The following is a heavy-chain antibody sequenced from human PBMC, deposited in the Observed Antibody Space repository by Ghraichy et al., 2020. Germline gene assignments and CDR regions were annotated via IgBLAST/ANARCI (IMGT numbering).Heavy chain of an antibody. D-gene: IGHD3-10*01. CDR1: GGSITPYY. J-gene: IGHJ6*02. CDR2: IYYTGST. Sequence: SETLSLTCTVSGGSITPYYWTWIRQPPGEGLEWIGYIYYTGSTNYNPSLKSRVTMSVDTSKNQFSLKLSSVTAADTAVYYCARLLYHPTSGSYAMDVWGQGTTVTVSS. CDR3: ARLLYHPTSGSYAMDV. V-gene: IGHV4-59*08.